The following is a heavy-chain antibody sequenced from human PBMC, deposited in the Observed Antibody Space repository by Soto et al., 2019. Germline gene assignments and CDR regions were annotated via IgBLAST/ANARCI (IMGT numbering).Heavy chain of an antibody. CDR2: TRNKANSYTT. J-gene: IGHJ4*02. V-gene: IGHV3-72*01. D-gene: IGHD6-13*01. CDR1: GFTFSDHY. CDR3: ARVAASYFFDY. Sequence: EVQLVESGGGLVQPGGSLRLSCAASGFTFSDHYMDWVRQAPGKGLEWVGRTRNKANSYTTEYAASVLGRFTITREASKNSLYLHMDGLKTEDTAVYYCARVAASYFFDYWGQGTLVTVSS.